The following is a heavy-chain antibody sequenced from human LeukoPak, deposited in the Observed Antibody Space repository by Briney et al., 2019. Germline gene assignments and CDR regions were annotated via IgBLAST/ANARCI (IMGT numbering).Heavy chain of an antibody. CDR2: INPNSGGT. CDR3: ARGCSGGSCLIWADY. D-gene: IGHD2-15*01. V-gene: IGHV1-2*02. J-gene: IGHJ4*02. Sequence: ASVKVSCKASGYTFTGYYMHWVRQAPGQGLEWMGWINPNSGGTNYAQKFQGRVTMTRDTSISTAYMELSRLRSDDTAVYYCARGCSGGSCLIWADYWGQGTLVTVSS. CDR1: GYTFTGYY.